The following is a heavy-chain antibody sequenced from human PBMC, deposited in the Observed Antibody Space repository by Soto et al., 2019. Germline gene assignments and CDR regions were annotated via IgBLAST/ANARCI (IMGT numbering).Heavy chain of an antibody. J-gene: IGHJ6*02. CDR3: SRAPSAYSRGYGMDV. Sequence: PSETLSLICTVSGGSISRYYWSWIRQPPGKGLEWIGYVYYSGTTNYNPSLRSRVTISVDTSNNQFSLRLSSVTAADTAVHYCSRAPSAYSRGYGMDVWGQGTTVTVSS. D-gene: IGHD5-18*01. CDR1: GGSISRYY. V-gene: IGHV4-59*01. CDR2: VYYSGTT.